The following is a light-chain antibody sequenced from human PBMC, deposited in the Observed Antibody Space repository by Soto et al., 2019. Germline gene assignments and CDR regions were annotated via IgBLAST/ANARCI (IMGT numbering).Light chain of an antibody. CDR3: SSYTSSSTLGV. CDR1: SSNIGAGYD. V-gene: IGLV1-40*01. CDR2: GKS. J-gene: IGLJ1*01. Sequence: QSVLTQPPSVSGAPGQRVTISCTGSSSNIGAGYDVHWYQQLPGTAPKFLISGKSNRPSGVPDRFSVSKSGNTASLTISGLQAEDEADYYCSSYTSSSTLGVFGTGTKVTVL.